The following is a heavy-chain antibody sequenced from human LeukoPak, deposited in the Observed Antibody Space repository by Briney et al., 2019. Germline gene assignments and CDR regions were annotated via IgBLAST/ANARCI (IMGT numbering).Heavy chain of an antibody. CDR1: GFTFSDFA. D-gene: IGHD3-10*01. CDR3: GRGARFPDC. CDR2: ITASAGT. V-gene: IGHV3-23*01. J-gene: IGHJ4*02. Sequence: GGSLRLSCAASGFTFSDFAMNWVRQAPGQGLEWVSVITASAGTDYADYVKGRFTISRDNPKNTLYLQMNSLRADDTAVYYCGRGARFPDCWGQGTLVTVSS.